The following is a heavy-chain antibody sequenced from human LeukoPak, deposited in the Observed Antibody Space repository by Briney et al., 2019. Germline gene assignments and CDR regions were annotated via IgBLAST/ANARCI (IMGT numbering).Heavy chain of an antibody. J-gene: IGHJ3*02. D-gene: IGHD3-3*01. CDR1: GFIFSSYA. CDR3: ARHFGSRDAFDI. CDR2: ISYDGSNK. Sequence: GRSLRLSCAASGFIFSSYAMHWVRQAPGKGLEWVAVISYDGSNKYYADSVKGRFTISRDNSRNTLYLQMNSLRAEDTAVYYCARHFGSRDAFDIWGQGTMVTVSP. V-gene: IGHV3-30*04.